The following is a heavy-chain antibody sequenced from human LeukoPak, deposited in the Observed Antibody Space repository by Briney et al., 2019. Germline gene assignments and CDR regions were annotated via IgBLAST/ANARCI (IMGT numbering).Heavy chain of an antibody. Sequence: ASVKVSCKASGYTFTSYGISWVRQAPGQGLEGMGWISAYNGNTNYAQKLQGRVTMTTDTSTSTAYMELRSLRSDDTAVYYCARKQGGVVPAATDAFDIWGQGTMVTVSS. CDR2: ISAYNGNT. CDR3: ARKQGGVVPAATDAFDI. D-gene: IGHD2-2*01. CDR1: GYTFTSYG. V-gene: IGHV1-18*01. J-gene: IGHJ3*02.